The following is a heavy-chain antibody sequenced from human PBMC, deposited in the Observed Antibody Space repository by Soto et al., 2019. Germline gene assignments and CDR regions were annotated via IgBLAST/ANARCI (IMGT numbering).Heavy chain of an antibody. CDR3: VRSGTALDIIVVPTDY. CDR1: GASVTTYTFY. Sequence: SETLSLTCTVSGASVTTYTFYWGWIRQSPGKGLELIGSVSYTGTTHYNPSLRRRVTISVDGSENQFSLRLSSVTAADTAVYYCVRSGTALDIIVVPTDYWGQGMLVTVYS. V-gene: IGHV4-39*01. CDR2: VSYTGTT. D-gene: IGHD2-15*01. J-gene: IGHJ4*02.